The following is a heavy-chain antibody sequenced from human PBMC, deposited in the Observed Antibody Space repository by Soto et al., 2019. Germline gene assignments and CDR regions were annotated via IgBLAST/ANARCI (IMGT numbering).Heavy chain of an antibody. V-gene: IGHV4-4*07. J-gene: IGHJ4*02. CDR2: IYTSEDT. Sequence: SETLSLTCSVSGDSISSYYWSWIRQPAGKGLEWIGRIYTSEDTNYNPSLKSRVTMSVDTSKNQFSLKLSSVTAADTAVYYCSRQYTRAVDGPAPYFFDDWGQGTLVTVSS. CDR1: GDSISSYY. D-gene: IGHD6-19*01. CDR3: SRQYTRAVDGPAPYFFDD.